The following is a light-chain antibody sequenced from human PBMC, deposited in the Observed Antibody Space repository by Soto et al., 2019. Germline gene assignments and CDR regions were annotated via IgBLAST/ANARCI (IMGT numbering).Light chain of an antibody. Sequence: DIQMTQSPSTLSASVGDRVTMTCRASQRVSTWLAWYQQKPGKAPDLLIFKASRLQSGVPSRFSGSGSGTEFTLTISSLQPDDFAIYYCQQYDSYPLTFGGGTRVDIK. CDR3: QQYDSYPLT. CDR1: QRVSTW. CDR2: KAS. V-gene: IGKV1-5*03. J-gene: IGKJ4*01.